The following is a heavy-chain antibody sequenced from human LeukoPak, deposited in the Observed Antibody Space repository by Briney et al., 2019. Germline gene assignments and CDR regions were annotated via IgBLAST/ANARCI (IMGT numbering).Heavy chain of an antibody. Sequence: GGSLRLSCAASRFTVSSNCMSWVRQAPGKGLEWVSLIYSGGSTYYADSVKGRFTISRDNSKNTLYLQMNSLRAEDTAVYYCARRAGDYSHPYDYWGQGTLVTVS. CDR1: RFTVSSNC. J-gene: IGHJ4*02. V-gene: IGHV3-53*01. CDR3: ARRAGDYSHPYDY. CDR2: IYSGGST. D-gene: IGHD3-10*01.